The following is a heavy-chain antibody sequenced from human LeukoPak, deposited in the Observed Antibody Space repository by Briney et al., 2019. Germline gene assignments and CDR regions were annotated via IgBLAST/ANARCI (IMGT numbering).Heavy chain of an antibody. CDR2: IIPILGVA. CDR3: ARGQEMATNWLDP. D-gene: IGHD5-24*01. V-gene: IGHV1-69*04. CDR1: GGTLSSYG. J-gene: IGHJ5*02. Sequence: SVTVSCKASGGTLSSYGISWVRQAPGQGLEWMGRIIPILGVANYAQKFQGRVTITADKSASTAYMELSSLRSEDTAVYYCARGQEMATNWLDPWGQGTLVTVSS.